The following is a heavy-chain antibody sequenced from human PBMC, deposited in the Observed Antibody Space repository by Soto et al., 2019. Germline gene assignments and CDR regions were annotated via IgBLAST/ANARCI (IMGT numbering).Heavy chain of an antibody. Sequence: QVQLVQSGAEVKKPGASVKVSCKASGYTFTSYGISWVRQAPGQGLEWMGWISAYNGNTNYAKKLQGRVTMTTDTSTSRAYMELRSLRSADTAVYYCARDPHRGYRGYDQDYWGQGTLVTVSS. CDR3: ARDPHRGYRGYDQDY. J-gene: IGHJ4*02. CDR1: GYTFTSYG. CDR2: ISAYNGNT. V-gene: IGHV1-18*01. D-gene: IGHD5-12*01.